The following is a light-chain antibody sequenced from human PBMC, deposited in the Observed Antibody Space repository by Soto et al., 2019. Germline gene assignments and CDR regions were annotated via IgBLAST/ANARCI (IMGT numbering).Light chain of an antibody. CDR2: WAS. Sequence: DIVMTQSPDSLAVSLGERATINCKSSQSVFYSSNNKNYVTWYQQKPGQPPKLLIYWASTRESGVPDRFSGSGSGTEFSLTISSLQAEDVAIYYCQQYYSTPITFGQGTRVELK. CDR1: QSVFYSSNNKNY. V-gene: IGKV4-1*01. J-gene: IGKJ5*01. CDR3: QQYYSTPIT.